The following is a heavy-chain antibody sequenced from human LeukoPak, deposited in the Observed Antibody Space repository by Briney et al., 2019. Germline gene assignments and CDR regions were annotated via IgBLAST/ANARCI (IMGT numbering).Heavy chain of an antibody. V-gene: IGHV4-61*08. CDR2: IYYSGST. J-gene: IGHJ6*02. CDR3: ARGGYCSGGSCYLRAPKNYYYYGMDV. CDR1: GGSISSGGYY. D-gene: IGHD2-15*01. Sequence: YPSQTLSLTCTVSGGSISSGGYYWSWLRQHPGKGLEWIGYIYYSGSTNYNPSLKSRVTISVDTSKNQFSLKLSSVTAADTAVYYCARGGYCSGGSCYLRAPKNYYYYGMDVWGQGTTVTVSS.